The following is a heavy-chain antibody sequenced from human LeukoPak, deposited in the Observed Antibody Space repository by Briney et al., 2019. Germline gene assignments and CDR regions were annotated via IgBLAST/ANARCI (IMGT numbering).Heavy chain of an antibody. D-gene: IGHD6-6*01. Sequence: SKTLSLTCTVSGGSISSSSYYWGWIRQPPGKGLEWIGSIYYSGSTYYNPSLKSRVTISVDTSKNQFSLKLSSVTAADTAVYYCARTIPGQLARAADFDYWGQGTLVTVSS. CDR3: ARTIPGQLARAADFDY. V-gene: IGHV4-39*07. J-gene: IGHJ4*02. CDR1: GGSISSSSYY. CDR2: IYYSGST.